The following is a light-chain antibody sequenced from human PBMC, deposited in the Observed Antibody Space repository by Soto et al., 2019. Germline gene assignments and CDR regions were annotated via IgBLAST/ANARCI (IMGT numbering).Light chain of an antibody. CDR2: DAS. J-gene: IGKJ4*01. CDR1: QSVSSY. CDR3: QQYGNSPLT. Sequence: EIVLTQSPATLSLSPGERATLSCRASQSVSSYLAWYQQKPGQAPRLLIYDASNRATGIPARFSGSGSGTYFTLTISRLEPDDFALYYCQQYGNSPLTFGGGTKVDIK. V-gene: IGKV3-11*01.